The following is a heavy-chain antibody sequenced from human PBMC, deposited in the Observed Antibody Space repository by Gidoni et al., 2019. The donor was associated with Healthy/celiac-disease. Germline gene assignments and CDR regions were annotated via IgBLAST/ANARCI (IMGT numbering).Heavy chain of an antibody. CDR3: AKAPRLWDGMDV. Sequence: EVQLVESGGGLVQPGRSLRLSCAASGFTFDDYAMHWVRQAPGKGLEWVSGISWNSGSIGYADSVKGRFTISRDNAKNSLYLQMNSLRAEDTALYYCAKAPRLWDGMDVWGQGTTVTVSS. CDR2: ISWNSGSI. J-gene: IGHJ6*02. CDR1: GFTFDDYA. V-gene: IGHV3-9*01. D-gene: IGHD3-10*01.